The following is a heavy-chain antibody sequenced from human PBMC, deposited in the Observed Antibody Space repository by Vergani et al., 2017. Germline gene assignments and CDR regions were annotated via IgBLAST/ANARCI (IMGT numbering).Heavy chain of an antibody. D-gene: IGHD3-9*01. CDR2: INHSGST. V-gene: IGHV4-34*01. Sequence: QVQLQQWGAGLLKPSETLSLTCAVYGGSFSGYYWSWIRQPPGKGLEWIGEINHSGSTNYNPSLKSRVTISVDTSKNQFSLKLSSVTAADTAVYYCARGVVLRYFGWLIEPPVDGDHAFDIWGQGTMVTVSS. J-gene: IGHJ3*02. CDR1: GGSFSGYY. CDR3: ARGVVLRYFGWLIEPPVDGDHAFDI.